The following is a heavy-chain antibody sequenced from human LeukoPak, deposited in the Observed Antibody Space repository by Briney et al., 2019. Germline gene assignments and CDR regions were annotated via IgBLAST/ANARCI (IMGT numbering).Heavy chain of an antibody. D-gene: IGHD1-26*01. CDR1: GGTFTTYA. V-gene: IGHV1-69*13. CDR3: ARKLRLGGNWFDP. Sequence: PPVKASSKPSGGTFTTYAITWVRQAPGQGLEWMGKITPISATTNYAQKFQGRVTFTADESTSTAYMELSSLRSEDTALYYCARKLRLGGNWFDPWGQGTLVTVSS. J-gene: IGHJ5*02. CDR2: ITPISATT.